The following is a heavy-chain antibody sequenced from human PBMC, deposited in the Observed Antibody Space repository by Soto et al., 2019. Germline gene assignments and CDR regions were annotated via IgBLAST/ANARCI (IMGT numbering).Heavy chain of an antibody. CDR1: GYTFTGYY. Sequence: QVQLVQSGAEVKKPGASVKVSCKASGYTFTGYYMHWVRQAPGQGLEWMGWINPNSGGTNYAQKFQGWVTMTKDPSISTAYMEVSRLRSDGTAVYYCARGGGIAAADLDYWGQGTLVTVSS. CDR3: ARGGGIAAADLDY. V-gene: IGHV1-2*04. D-gene: IGHD6-13*01. J-gene: IGHJ4*02. CDR2: INPNSGGT.